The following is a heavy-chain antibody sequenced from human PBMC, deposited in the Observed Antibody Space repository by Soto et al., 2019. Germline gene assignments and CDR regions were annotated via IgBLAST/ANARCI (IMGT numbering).Heavy chain of an antibody. Sequence: ASVKVSCKSSGYTFTSYDINWVRQATGQGLEWMGWMNPNSGNTGYAQKFQGRVTMTRNTSISTAYMELSSLRSEDTAVYYCARGRDSGSYDWFDPWGQGTLVTVSS. V-gene: IGHV1-8*01. CDR2: MNPNSGNT. CDR3: ARGRDSGSYDWFDP. J-gene: IGHJ5*02. CDR1: GYTFTSYD. D-gene: IGHD1-26*01.